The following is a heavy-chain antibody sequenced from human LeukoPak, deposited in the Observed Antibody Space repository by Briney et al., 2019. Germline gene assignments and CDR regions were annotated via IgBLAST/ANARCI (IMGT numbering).Heavy chain of an antibody. CDR3: ARNRYGDYAYYFDY. Sequence: KPSETLSLTCTVSGGSISSYYWSWIRQPPGKGLEWIGYIYYSGSTNYNPSLKSRVTISVDTSKNQFSLKLSSVTAADTAVYYCARNRYGDYAYYFDYWGQGTLVTVSS. CDR1: GGSISSYY. D-gene: IGHD4-17*01. J-gene: IGHJ4*02. V-gene: IGHV4-59*01. CDR2: IYYSGST.